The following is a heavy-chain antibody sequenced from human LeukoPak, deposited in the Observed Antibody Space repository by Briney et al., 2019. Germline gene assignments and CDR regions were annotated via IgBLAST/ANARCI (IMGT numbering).Heavy chain of an antibody. D-gene: IGHD3-10*01. CDR3: ARVRGGYYFDY. CDR2: ITTSGSSI. CDR1: GFTLSSYS. V-gene: IGHV3-48*02. Sequence: PGGSLRLSCAASGFTLSSYSMAWVRQAPGKGLEWVSYITTSGSSIYYVDSVKGRFTISRDNAKNSLYLQMNSLRDDDTAMYYCARVRGGYYFDYWGQGTLVTVSS. J-gene: IGHJ4*02.